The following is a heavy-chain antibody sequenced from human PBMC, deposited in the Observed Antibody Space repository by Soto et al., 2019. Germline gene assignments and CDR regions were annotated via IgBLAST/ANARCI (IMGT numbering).Heavy chain of an antibody. D-gene: IGHD6-13*01. V-gene: IGHV1-69*13. Sequence: VKVSWKASGGTFSSYASSWVRQAPGQGLEWMGGIIPIFGTANYAQKFQGRVTITADESTSTAYMELSSLRSEDTAVYYCARPFFIAAAGTGAYYYYGMDVWGQGTTVTVSS. CDR2: IIPIFGTA. CDR1: GGTFSSYA. J-gene: IGHJ6*02. CDR3: ARPFFIAAAGTGAYYYYGMDV.